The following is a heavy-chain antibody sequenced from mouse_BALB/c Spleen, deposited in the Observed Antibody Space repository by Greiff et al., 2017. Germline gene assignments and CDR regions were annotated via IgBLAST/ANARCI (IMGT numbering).Heavy chain of an antibody. V-gene: IGHV5-6-5*01. J-gene: IGHJ4*01. Sequence: EVKLMESGGDLVKPGGSLKLSCAASGFTFSSYAMSWVRQTPEKRLEWVASISSGGSTYYPDSVKGRFTISRDNARNILYLQMSSLRSEDTAMYYCARGRGGNYGDAMDYWGQGTSVTVSS. CDR3: ARGRGGNYGDAMDY. CDR2: ISSGGST. D-gene: IGHD2-1*01. CDR1: GFTFSSYA.